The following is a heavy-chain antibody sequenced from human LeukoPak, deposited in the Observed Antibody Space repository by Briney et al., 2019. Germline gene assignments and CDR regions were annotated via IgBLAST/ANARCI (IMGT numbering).Heavy chain of an antibody. D-gene: IGHD1-14*01. CDR1: GYTFAGHY. Sequence: GASVTVSCNPSGYTFAGHYLHWVRQAPGQGLEWMGWINANSGGTNFAQRFQGRVTVTRDTSTSTAYMELSSLRSDDTAVYYCARTLDTYYLTGLEYWGQGTLVTVSS. CDR3: ARTLDTYYLTGLEY. V-gene: IGHV1-2*02. J-gene: IGHJ4*02. CDR2: INANSGGT.